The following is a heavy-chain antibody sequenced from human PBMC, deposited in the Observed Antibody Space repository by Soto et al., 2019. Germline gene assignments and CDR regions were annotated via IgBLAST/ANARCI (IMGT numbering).Heavy chain of an antibody. Sequence: SETLSLTCAVYGGSFSGYYWSWIRQPPGKGLEWIGEINHSGSTNYNPSLKSRVTISVDTSKNQFSLKLSSVTAADTAVYYCAGAKRMDDFWGGYYSDYWGQGTMVTVYS. V-gene: IGHV4-34*01. CDR2: INHSGST. CDR1: GGSFSGYY. CDR3: AGAKRMDDFWGGYYSDY. J-gene: IGHJ4*02. D-gene: IGHD3-3*01.